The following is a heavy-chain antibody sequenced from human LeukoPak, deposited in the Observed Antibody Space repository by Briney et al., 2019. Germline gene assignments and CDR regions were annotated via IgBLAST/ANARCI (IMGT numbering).Heavy chain of an antibody. V-gene: IGHV3-43*01. CDR2: ISWDGGST. J-gene: IGHJ6*03. Sequence: GGSLRLSCAASGFTFDDYTMHWVRHAPGKGLEWVSLISWDGGSTYYADSVKGRFTISRDNSKNSLYLQMNSLRTEDTALYYCAKDNGYYYYYYMDVWGKGTTVTVSS. CDR1: GFTFDDYT. CDR3: AKDNGYYYYYYMDV.